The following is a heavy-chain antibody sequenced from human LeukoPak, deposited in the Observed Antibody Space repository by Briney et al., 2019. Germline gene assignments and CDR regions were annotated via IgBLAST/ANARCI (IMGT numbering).Heavy chain of an antibody. J-gene: IGHJ5*02. CDR3: ARGRGGGGSSNNWLDP. CDR2: IYHSGRS. V-gene: IGHV4-30-2*01. Sequence: SQTLSLTCAVSGGSISSGDYTWSWFRQPPGKGLEWIGYIYHSGRSYSNPSLKSRVTILVDTSRNQFSLKVSSVTAADTAVYYCARGRGGGGSSNNWLDPWGQGTLVTVSS. CDR1: GGSISSGDYT. D-gene: IGHD2-15*01.